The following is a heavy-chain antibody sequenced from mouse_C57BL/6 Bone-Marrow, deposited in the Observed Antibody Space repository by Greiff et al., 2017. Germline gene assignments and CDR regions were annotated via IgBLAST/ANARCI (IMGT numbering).Heavy chain of an antibody. CDR2: IDPSDSYT. CDR1: GYTFTSYW. V-gene: IGHV1-59*01. Sequence: QVQLQQPGAELVRPGTSVKLSCKASGYTFTSYWMHWVKQRPGQGLEWIGVIDPSDSYTNYNQKFKGKATLTVDTSSSTAYMQRSSLTSEDSAVYYCAGSVFDYWGQGTTLTVSS. D-gene: IGHD1-1*01. CDR3: AGSVFDY. J-gene: IGHJ2*01.